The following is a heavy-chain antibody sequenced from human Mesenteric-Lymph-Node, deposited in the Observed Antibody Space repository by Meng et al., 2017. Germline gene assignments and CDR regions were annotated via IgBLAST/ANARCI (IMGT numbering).Heavy chain of an antibody. CDR1: GASISTSSYY. J-gene: IGHJ4*02. Sequence: GSLRLSCTVSGASISTSSYYWGWIRQPPGKGLEWIASIYYRGSTQYTPSLESRVTISVDTSKNQFSLRLSSVTAADTAVYYCARDSLWFGALSDFDFWGQGTLVTVSS. V-gene: IGHV4-39*07. CDR3: ARDSLWFGALSDFDF. CDR2: IYYRGST. D-gene: IGHD3-10*01.